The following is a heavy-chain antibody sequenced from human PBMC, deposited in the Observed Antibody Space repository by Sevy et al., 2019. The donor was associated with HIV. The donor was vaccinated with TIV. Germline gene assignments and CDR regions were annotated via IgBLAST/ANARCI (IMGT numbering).Heavy chain of an antibody. CDR2: ISSSGSTI. CDR3: ARGGLLYYYYYGMDV. CDR1: GFTFSSYE. D-gene: IGHD2-15*01. Sequence: LSLTCAASGFTFSSYEMNWVRQAPGKGLEWVSYISSSGSTIYYADSVKGRFTISRDNAKNSLYLQMNSLRAEDTAVYYCARGGLLYYYYYGMDVWGQGTTVTVSS. V-gene: IGHV3-48*03. J-gene: IGHJ6*02.